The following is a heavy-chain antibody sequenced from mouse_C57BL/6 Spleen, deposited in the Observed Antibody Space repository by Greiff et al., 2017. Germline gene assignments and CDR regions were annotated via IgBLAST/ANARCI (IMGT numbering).Heavy chain of an antibody. J-gene: IGHJ3*01. CDR2: ISSGGSYT. Sequence: EVQVVESGGDLVKPGGSLKLSCAASGFTFSSYGMSWVRQTPDKRLEWVATISSGGSYTYYPDSVKGRFTISRDNAKNTLYLQMSSLKSEDTAMYYCARAYYSNYAFAYWGQGTLVTVSA. CDR1: GFTFSSYG. V-gene: IGHV5-6*01. D-gene: IGHD2-5*01. CDR3: ARAYYSNYAFAY.